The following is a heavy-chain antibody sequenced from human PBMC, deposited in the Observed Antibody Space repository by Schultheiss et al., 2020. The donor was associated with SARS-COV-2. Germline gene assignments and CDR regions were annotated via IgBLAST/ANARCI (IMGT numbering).Heavy chain of an antibody. D-gene: IGHD3-16*02. CDR3: ASSYYDYIWGSYRFAPPHEWGY. V-gene: IGHV4-59*01. Sequence: ESLKISCSASGFTFSNAWMSWIRQHPGKGLEWIGYIYHSGSTNYNPSLKSRVTISVDTSKNQFSLKLSSVTAADTAVYYCASSYYDYIWGSYRFAPPHEWGYWGQGTLVTVSS. CDR2: IYHSGST. CDR1: GFTFSNAW. J-gene: IGHJ4*02.